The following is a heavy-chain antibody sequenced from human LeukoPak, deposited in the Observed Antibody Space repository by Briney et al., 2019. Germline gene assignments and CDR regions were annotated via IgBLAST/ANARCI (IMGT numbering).Heavy chain of an antibody. J-gene: IGHJ4*02. CDR2: ISGSSSYT. CDR1: GFAFNIYG. Sequence: GRSLRLSCAASGFAFNIYGMHWVRQAPGKGLEWVSSISGSSSYTNYADSVKGRFTMYRDNAKNSLYLQMNSLRAEDTAVYYCARLRGYSYGCDYWGQGTLVTVSS. V-gene: IGHV3-21*04. D-gene: IGHD5-18*01. CDR3: ARLRGYSYGCDY.